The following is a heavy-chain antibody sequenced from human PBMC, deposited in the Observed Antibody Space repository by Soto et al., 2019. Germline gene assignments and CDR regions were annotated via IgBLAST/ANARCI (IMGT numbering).Heavy chain of an antibody. J-gene: IGHJ4*02. CDR3: ARRSRYYDFDY. V-gene: IGHV5-51*01. CDR2: IYPDDSDI. D-gene: IGHD3-22*01. Sequence: GESLKISCKGSGYSFTSYWIGWVRQMPGKGLEWMGIIYPDDSDIRYSPSFQGQVTISADKSISTAYLQWSSLKASDTAIYYCARRSRYYDFDYWGQGTLVTVSS. CDR1: GYSFTSYW.